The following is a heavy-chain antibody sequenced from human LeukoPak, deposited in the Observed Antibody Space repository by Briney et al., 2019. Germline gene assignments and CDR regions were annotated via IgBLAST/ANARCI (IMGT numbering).Heavy chain of an antibody. CDR3: ARVPRGGMAGFDY. CDR1: GGSISSGSYY. CDR2: IYTSGST. V-gene: IGHV4-61*02. D-gene: IGHD6-19*01. J-gene: IGHJ4*02. Sequence: SETLSLTCTVSGGSISSGSYYWSWIRQPAGKGLEWIGRIYTSGSTNYNPSLKSRVTISVDTSKNQFSLKLSSVTAADTAVYYCARVPRGGMAGFDYWGQGTLVTVSS.